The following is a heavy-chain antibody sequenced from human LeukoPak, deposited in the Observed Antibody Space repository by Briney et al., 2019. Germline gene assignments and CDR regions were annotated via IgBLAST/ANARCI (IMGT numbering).Heavy chain of an antibody. CDR1: GGSISSSSYY. J-gene: IGHJ6*03. CDR3: ARAGYYYYMDV. V-gene: IGHV4-39*07. CDR2: IYYSGST. Sequence: PSETLSLTCTVSGGSISSSSYYWGWIRQPPGKGLEWIGSIYYSGSTYYNPSLKSRVTISVDTSKNQFSLKLSSVTAADTAVYYCARAGYYYYMDVWGKGTTVIVSS.